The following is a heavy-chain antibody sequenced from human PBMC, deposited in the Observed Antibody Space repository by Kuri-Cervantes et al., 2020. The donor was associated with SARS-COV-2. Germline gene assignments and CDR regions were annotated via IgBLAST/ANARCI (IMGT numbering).Heavy chain of an antibody. D-gene: IGHD3-3*01. J-gene: IGHJ4*02. CDR3: ARHVRPEITIFGVVITADYFDY. V-gene: IGHV4-34*01. CDR2: IYYSGST. CDR1: GGSFSGYY. Sequence: SETLSLTCAVYGGSFSGYYWSWIRQPPGKGLEWIGSIYYSGSTYYNPSLKSRVTISVDTSKNQFSLKLSSVTAADTAVYYCARHVRPEITIFGVVITADYFDYWGQGTLVTVSS.